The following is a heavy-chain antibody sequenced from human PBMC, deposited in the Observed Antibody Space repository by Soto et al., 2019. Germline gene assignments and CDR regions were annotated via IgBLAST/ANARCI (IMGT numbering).Heavy chain of an antibody. J-gene: IGHJ4*02. CDR2: IGWNSGSV. CDR1: GFTYEDSA. Sequence: EVQLVESGGGLVQPGGSLRLSCVGSGFTYEDSAMHWVRQVSGKGLEWVSGIGWNSGSVGYVDSVKGRYTISRDNAKNSLYLQMNSLRPEDTALYYCAKDRRGYYGSGSLDYWGLRTLVTVTS. D-gene: IGHD3-10*01. CDR3: AKDRRGYYGSGSLDY. V-gene: IGHV3-9*01.